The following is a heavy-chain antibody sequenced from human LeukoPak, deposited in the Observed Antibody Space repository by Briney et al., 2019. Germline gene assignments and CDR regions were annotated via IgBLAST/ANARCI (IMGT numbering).Heavy chain of an antibody. CDR2: INSDGSST. J-gene: IGHJ4*02. D-gene: IGHD2/OR15-2a*01. CDR1: GFTFSGSW. CDR3: ARAIGLDFDF. Sequence: GGSLRLSCIASGFTFSGSWMHWVRQVPGKGLEWVSRINSDGSSTAYADSVKGRFTISRDNAKTMLYLQMNSLRADDTAMYYCARAIGLDFDFWGQGTLVTVPS. V-gene: IGHV3-74*01.